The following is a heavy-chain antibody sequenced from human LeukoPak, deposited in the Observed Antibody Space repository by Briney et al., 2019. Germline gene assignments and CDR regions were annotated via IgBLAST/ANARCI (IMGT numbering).Heavy chain of an antibody. CDR1: GFTFSSYE. CDR3: ARGLFSSGWYPIDY. Sequence: GGSLRLSCAASGFTFSSYEMNWARQAPGKGLEWVSYISSSGSTIYYANSVKGRFTISRDNAKNSLYLQMNSLRAEDTAVYYCARGLFSSGWYPIDYWGQGTLVTVSS. D-gene: IGHD6-19*01. J-gene: IGHJ4*02. CDR2: ISSSGSTI. V-gene: IGHV3-48*03.